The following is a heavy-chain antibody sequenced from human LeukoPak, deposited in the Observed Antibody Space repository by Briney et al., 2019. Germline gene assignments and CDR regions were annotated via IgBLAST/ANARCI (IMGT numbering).Heavy chain of an antibody. V-gene: IGHV3-23*01. CDR3: AKDRVVRGVMGAGGY. CDR1: GFTFSSYA. D-gene: IGHD3-10*01. J-gene: IGHJ4*02. Sequence: PGGSLRLSCAASGFTFSSYAMSWVRQAPGKGLEWVSAISGSGGDTYYADSVTGRFTISRDNSKNTLYLQMNSLRAEDTAVYYCAKDRVVRGVMGAGGYWGQGTLVTVSS. CDR2: ISGSGGDT.